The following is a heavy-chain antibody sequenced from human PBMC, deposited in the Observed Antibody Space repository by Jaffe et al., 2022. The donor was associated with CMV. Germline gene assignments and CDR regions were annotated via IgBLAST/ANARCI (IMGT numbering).Heavy chain of an antibody. CDR1: GGTFSSYA. V-gene: IGHV1-69*01. Sequence: QVQLVQSGAEVKKPGSSVKVSCKASGGTFSSYAISWVRQAPGQGLEWMGGIIPIFGTANYAQKFQGRVTITADESTSTAYMELSSLRSEDTAVYYCARVDPKTYYYDSSGYYYGLDWYFDLWGRGTLVTVSS. CDR3: ARVDPKTYYYDSSGYYYGLDWYFDL. J-gene: IGHJ2*01. CDR2: IIPIFGTA. D-gene: IGHD3-22*01.